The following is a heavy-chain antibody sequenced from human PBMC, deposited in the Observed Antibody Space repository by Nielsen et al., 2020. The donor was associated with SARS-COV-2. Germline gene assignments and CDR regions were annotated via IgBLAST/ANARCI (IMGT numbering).Heavy chain of an antibody. CDR1: GGSISSSSYY. J-gene: IGHJ4*02. CDR2: INHSGST. V-gene: IGHV4-39*07. Sequence: SETLSLTCTVSGGSISSSSYYWGWIRQPPGKGLEWIGEINHSGSTNYNPSLKSRVTISVDTSKNQFSLKLSSVTAADTAVYYCARVHGKTAPYYFDYWGQGTLVTVSS. CDR3: ARVHGKTAPYYFDY. D-gene: IGHD2-21*02.